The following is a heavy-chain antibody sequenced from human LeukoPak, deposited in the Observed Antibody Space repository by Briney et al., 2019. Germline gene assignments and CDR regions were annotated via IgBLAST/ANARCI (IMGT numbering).Heavy chain of an antibody. J-gene: IGHJ4*02. CDR2: ISSSSSYI. CDR3: ARGRPLRYYYDSSGYLGDY. Sequence: GGSLRLSCAASGFTFSSYSMNWVRQDPGKGLEWVSSISSSSSYIYYADSVKGRFTISRDNAKNSLYLQMNSLRAEDTAVYYCARGRPLRYYYDSSGYLGDYWGQGTLVTVSS. V-gene: IGHV3-21*01. D-gene: IGHD3-22*01. CDR1: GFTFSSYS.